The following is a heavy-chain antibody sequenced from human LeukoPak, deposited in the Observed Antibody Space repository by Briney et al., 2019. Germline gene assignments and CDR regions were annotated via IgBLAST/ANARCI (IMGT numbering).Heavy chain of an antibody. D-gene: IGHD1-26*01. CDR2: ISGSGGST. CDR3: ASDSGSYLGFDY. V-gene: IGHV3-23*01. Sequence: GGSLRLSCAASGFTFSSYAMSWVRQAPGKGLEWVSAISGSGGSTYYADSVKGRFTISRDNSKNTLYLQMNSLRAEDTAVYYCASDSGSYLGFDYWGQGTLVPVSS. CDR1: GFTFSSYA. J-gene: IGHJ4*02.